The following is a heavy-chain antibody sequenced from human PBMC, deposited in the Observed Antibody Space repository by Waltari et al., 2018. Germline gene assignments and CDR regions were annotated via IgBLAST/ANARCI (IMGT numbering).Heavy chain of an antibody. J-gene: IGHJ6*02. Sequence: QLQESGPGLVKPSETLSLTCSVSGFSMTRSYWSWLRQPLGKGLEWIGGLFHTGSPSYNPSLKSRVTISVDSSKNQFTLRLTAVTAADTAVYYCAGEKARYGFDVWGQGTTVTVSS. V-gene: IGHV4-38-2*02. CDR3: AGEKARYGFDV. CDR1: GFSMTRSY. CDR2: LFHTGSP.